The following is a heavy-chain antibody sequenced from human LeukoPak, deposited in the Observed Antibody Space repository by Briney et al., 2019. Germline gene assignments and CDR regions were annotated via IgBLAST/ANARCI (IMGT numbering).Heavy chain of an antibody. V-gene: IGHV3-30*03. Sequence: GGSLRLPCAASGLTFSTYGMHWVRQAPGKGLEWVAVISYDGSNKYYADSVKGRFTISRDNSKNTLYLQMSSLRAEDTAVYYCAIKGGYGLDVWGQGTTVTVSS. J-gene: IGHJ6*02. D-gene: IGHD1-26*01. CDR1: GLTFSTYG. CDR3: AIKGGYGLDV. CDR2: ISYDGSNK.